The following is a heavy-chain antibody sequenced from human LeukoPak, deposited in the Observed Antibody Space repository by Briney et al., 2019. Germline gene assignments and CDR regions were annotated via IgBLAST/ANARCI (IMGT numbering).Heavy chain of an antibody. CDR2: ISGSGGST. Sequence: GGSLRLSCAASGFTFSSYAMSWVRQAPGKGLEWVSAISGSGGSTYYADSVKGRFTISRDNSKNTLYLQMNSLRAEDTAVYYCAKRFRGTSGLYYFDSWGQGTLVTVSS. D-gene: IGHD2/OR15-2a*01. CDR3: AKRFRGTSGLYYFDS. CDR1: GFTFSSYA. V-gene: IGHV3-23*01. J-gene: IGHJ4*02.